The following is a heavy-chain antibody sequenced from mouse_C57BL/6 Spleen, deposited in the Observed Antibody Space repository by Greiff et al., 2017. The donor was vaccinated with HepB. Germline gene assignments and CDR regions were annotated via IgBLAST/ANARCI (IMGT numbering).Heavy chain of an antibody. D-gene: IGHD3-3*01. CDR1: GYAFSSSW. J-gene: IGHJ2*01. V-gene: IGHV1-82*01. CDR2: IYPGDGDT. Sequence: QVQLQQSGPELVKPGASMKISCKASGYAFSSSWMNWVKQRPGKGLEWIGRIYPGDGDTNYNGKFKGKATLTADKSSSTAYMQLSSLTSEDSAVYFCARGGGQEYYFDYWGQGTTLTVSS. CDR3: ARGGGQEYYFDY.